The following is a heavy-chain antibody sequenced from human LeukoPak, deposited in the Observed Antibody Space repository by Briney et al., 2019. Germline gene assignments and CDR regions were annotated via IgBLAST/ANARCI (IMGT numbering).Heavy chain of an antibody. CDR2: IKQDGSEK. V-gene: IGHV3-7*01. CDR3: AREGSQSASGTYPGND. CDR1: GFMLSSYW. Sequence: GGSLRLSCAASGFMLSSYWMSWVRQAPGKGLEWVANIKQDGSEKYYVDSVKGRFTISRDNAKNSLFLQMNRLRAEDTAVYFCAREGSQSASGTYPGNDWGQGTLVTVSS. D-gene: IGHD1-26*01. J-gene: IGHJ4*02.